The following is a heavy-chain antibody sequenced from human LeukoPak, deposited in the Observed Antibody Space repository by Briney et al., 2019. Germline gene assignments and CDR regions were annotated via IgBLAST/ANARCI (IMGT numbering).Heavy chain of an antibody. D-gene: IGHD1-26*01. V-gene: IGHV3-11*01. Sequence: GGSLRLSCAASGFTFSDYYMTWVRQAPGKGLEWLSYITNRGDTVFYADSVKGRFTVFRDNAKRSLYLQIESLRDDDTAVYYCAKPSSGNYPPTGYWGQGTLVTVSS. CDR3: AKPSSGNYPPTGY. CDR2: ITNRGDTV. CDR1: GFTFSDYY. J-gene: IGHJ4*02.